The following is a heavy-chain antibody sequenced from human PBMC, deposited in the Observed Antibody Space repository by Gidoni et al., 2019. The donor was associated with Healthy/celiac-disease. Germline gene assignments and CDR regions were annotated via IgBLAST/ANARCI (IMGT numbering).Heavy chain of an antibody. D-gene: IGHD3-10*01. Sequence: QVQLQQWGAGLLKPSETLSLTCAVYGGSFSGYYWSWIRQPPGKGLEWIGEINHSGSTNYNPSLKSRVTISVDTSKNQFSLKLSSVTAADTAVYYCAREGYYGSGSKYYYYYYYMDVWGKGTTVTVSS. CDR3: AREGYYGSGSKYYYYYYYMDV. CDR1: GGSFSGYY. J-gene: IGHJ6*03. CDR2: INHSGST. V-gene: IGHV4-34*01.